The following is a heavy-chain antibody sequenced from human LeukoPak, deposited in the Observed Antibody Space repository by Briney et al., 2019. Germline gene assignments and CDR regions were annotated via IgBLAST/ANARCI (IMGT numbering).Heavy chain of an antibody. D-gene: IGHD6-6*01. CDR3: ARDSIASYYMDV. Sequence: GGSLRLSCAASGFTFSSYAMHWVRQAPGKGLEWVAVISYDGSNKYYADSVKGRFTISRDNAKNTLYLQMNSLRAEDTAVYYCARDSIASYYMDVWGKGTTVTVSS. CDR2: ISYDGSNK. J-gene: IGHJ6*03. CDR1: GFTFSSYA. V-gene: IGHV3-30-3*01.